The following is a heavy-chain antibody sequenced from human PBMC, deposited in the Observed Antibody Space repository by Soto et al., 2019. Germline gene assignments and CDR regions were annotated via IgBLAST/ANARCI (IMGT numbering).Heavy chain of an antibody. D-gene: IGHD2-15*01. Sequence: LRLSCAVSGFTFRNFGMHWVRQAPGKGLEWVAVISYDGSEKYYAESVKGRFTVFRDNYKNTLPLQMNSLRSDDTAVYYCVKDSSPGGYFDSWGQGTLVTVSS. CDR3: VKDSSPGGYFDS. V-gene: IGHV3-30*18. CDR2: ISYDGSEK. CDR1: GFTFRNFG. J-gene: IGHJ4*02.